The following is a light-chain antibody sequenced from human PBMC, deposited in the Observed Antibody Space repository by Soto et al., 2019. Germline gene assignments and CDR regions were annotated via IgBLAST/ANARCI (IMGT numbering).Light chain of an antibody. CDR2: GAS. J-gene: IGKJ1*01. CDR3: QQYHIWPPWT. Sequence: IVLTQSAGTLSLSPGDRATLSCRASQSVSRSYLGWYQQKPGQAPRLLMYGASTRADGIPARFTGSGSGTEFTLTISSLQSEDFAVYYCQQYHIWPPWTSGQLTKVDI. CDR1: QSVSRSY. V-gene: IGKV3-15*01.